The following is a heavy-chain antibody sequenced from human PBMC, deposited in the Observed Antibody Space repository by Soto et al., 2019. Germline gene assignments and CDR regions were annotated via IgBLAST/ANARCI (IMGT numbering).Heavy chain of an antibody. CDR3: ARSIVVVTALDY. V-gene: IGHV1-3*01. CDR2: INAGNGNT. Sequence: GASVKVSCKASGYTSTSYAMHWVRQAPGQRLEWMGWINAGNGNTKYSQKFQGRVTITRDTSASTAYMELSSLRSEDTAVYYCARSIVVVTALDYWGQGTLVTVPQ. J-gene: IGHJ4*02. CDR1: GYTSTSYA. D-gene: IGHD2-21*02.